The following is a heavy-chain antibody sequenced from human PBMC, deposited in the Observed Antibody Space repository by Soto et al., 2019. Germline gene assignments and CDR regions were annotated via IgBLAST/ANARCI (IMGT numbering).Heavy chain of an antibody. J-gene: IGHJ4*02. CDR3: ARGRGYSDGIDY. Sequence: ASVKVSCKASGGTFSTHAINWVRQATGQGLEWMGWMNPNSGSTGSAQKFQGRVAMTRDTSINTAYMELSSLRSDDTAVYYCARGRGYSDGIDYWGQGTLVTAPQ. CDR2: MNPNSGST. CDR1: GGTFSTHA. V-gene: IGHV1-8*02. D-gene: IGHD2-15*01.